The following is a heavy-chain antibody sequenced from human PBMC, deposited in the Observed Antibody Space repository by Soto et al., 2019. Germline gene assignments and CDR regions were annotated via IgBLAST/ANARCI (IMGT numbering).Heavy chain of an antibody. CDR3: ARGGPSVEAAMVYS. J-gene: IGHJ5*02. CDR2: ISYDGSND. Sequence: HPGGSLRLSCAASGFSFRSFAMHWVRQTPGKGLEWVAIISYDGSNDFYADSVKGRFTISRDNSKNTLYLQMNSLRVDDTAVYYCARGGPSVEAAMVYSWGLGTLVTSPQ. V-gene: IGHV3-30-3*01. D-gene: IGHD5-18*01. CDR1: GFSFRSFA.